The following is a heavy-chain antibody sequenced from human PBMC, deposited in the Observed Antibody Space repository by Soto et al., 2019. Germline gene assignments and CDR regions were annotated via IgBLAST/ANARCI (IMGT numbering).Heavy chain of an antibody. V-gene: IGHV3-48*01. CDR3: ARDAAEWELLFSDAFDI. CDR1: GFTFSSYS. J-gene: IGHJ3*02. CDR2: ISSSSSTI. D-gene: IGHD1-26*01. Sequence: EVQLVESGGGLVQPGGSLRLSCAASGFTFSSYSMNWVRQAPGKGLEWVSYISSSSSTIYYADSVKGRFTISRDNAKNSLYLQVNSLRAEDTAVYYCARDAAEWELLFSDAFDIWGQGTMVTVSS.